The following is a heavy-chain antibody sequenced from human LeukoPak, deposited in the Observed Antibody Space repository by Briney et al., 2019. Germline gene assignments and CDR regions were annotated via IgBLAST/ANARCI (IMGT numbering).Heavy chain of an antibody. V-gene: IGHV3-30*18. D-gene: IGHD3-22*01. Sequence: GSLRLSCAASGFTFSSYGMHWVRQAPGKGLEWVAVISYDGSNKYYADSVKGRFTISRDNSKNTLYLQMNSLRAEDTAVYYCAKDPGNYYDSSGYYDYWGQGTLVTVSS. J-gene: IGHJ4*02. CDR3: AKDPGNYYDSSGYYDY. CDR2: ISYDGSNK. CDR1: GFTFSSYG.